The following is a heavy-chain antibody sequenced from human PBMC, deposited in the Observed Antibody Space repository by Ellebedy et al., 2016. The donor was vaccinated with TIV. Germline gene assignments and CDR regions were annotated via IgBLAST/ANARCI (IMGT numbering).Heavy chain of an antibody. Sequence: PAGSLRLSCAASGFTFSTYWMSWVRQAPGRGLEWVANLNQDGGEEYYVDSVKGRFTIPRDNAKNSLYLQMNSLRVEDTAVYYGARSRYPGARSSFDSWGQGTLVTVSS. D-gene: IGHD6-6*01. CDR3: ARSRYPGARSSFDS. J-gene: IGHJ4*02. V-gene: IGHV3-7*01. CDR1: GFTFSTYW. CDR2: LNQDGGEE.